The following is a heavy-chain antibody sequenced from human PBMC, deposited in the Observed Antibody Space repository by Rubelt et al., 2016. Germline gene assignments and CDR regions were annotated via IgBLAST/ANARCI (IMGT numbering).Heavy chain of an antibody. J-gene: IGHJ2*01. Sequence: QLQLQESGPGLVKPSETLSLTCTVSGGSISSSTYYWGWIRQPPGKGLEWIGSIYYSGTTYYSPSLESRVTISLDTSKNQFSLKLSSVTAADTAMYYCARVATTQLTLDWYFDLWGRGTLVTVSS. CDR1: GGSISSSTYY. CDR3: ARVATTQLTLDWYFDL. CDR2: IYYSGTT. D-gene: IGHD5-24*01. V-gene: IGHV4-39*07.